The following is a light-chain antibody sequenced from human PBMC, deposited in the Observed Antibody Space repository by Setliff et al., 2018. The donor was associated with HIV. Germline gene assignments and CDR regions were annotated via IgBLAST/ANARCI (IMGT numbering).Light chain of an antibody. Sequence: QSALTQPASVSGSPGQSITISCTGTSSDVGGYNYVSWYQQHPGKAPKVMIYDVSNRPSGVSNRFSGSKSGNTASLTISGLQAEDEADYYCNSYTSSTTQVFGTWTKVTVL. J-gene: IGLJ1*01. CDR2: DVS. CDR3: NSYTSSTTQV. CDR1: SSDVGGYNY. V-gene: IGLV2-14*03.